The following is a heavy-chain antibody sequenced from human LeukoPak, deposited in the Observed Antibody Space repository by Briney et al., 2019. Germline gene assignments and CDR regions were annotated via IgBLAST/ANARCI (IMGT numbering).Heavy chain of an antibody. CDR1: GYSFTSYW. D-gene: IGHD2-15*01. J-gene: IGHJ5*02. V-gene: IGHV5-51*01. CDR2: IYPGDSDT. CDR3: ARSGCSGGSCYPRTNWFDP. Sequence: GESLKISCKGSGYSFTSYWIGWVRQMPGKGLEWTGIIYPGDSDTRYSPSFQGQVTISADKSISTAYLQWSSLKASDTAMYYCARSGCSGGSCYPRTNWFDPWGQGTLVTVSS.